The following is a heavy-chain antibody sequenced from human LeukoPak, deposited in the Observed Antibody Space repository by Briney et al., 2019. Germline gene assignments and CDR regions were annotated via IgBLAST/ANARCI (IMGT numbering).Heavy chain of an antibody. J-gene: IGHJ4*02. CDR2: ISSSSSTI. Sequence: GGSLRLSCAASGFTFSSYSMNWVRQAPGKGLEWVSYISSSSSTIYYADSVKGRFTISRDNAKNSLYLQMNSLRAEDTAVYYCAKRRTNYGGIFDYWGQGTLVTVSS. CDR1: GFTFSSYS. D-gene: IGHD4/OR15-4a*01. CDR3: AKRRTNYGGIFDY. V-gene: IGHV3-48*04.